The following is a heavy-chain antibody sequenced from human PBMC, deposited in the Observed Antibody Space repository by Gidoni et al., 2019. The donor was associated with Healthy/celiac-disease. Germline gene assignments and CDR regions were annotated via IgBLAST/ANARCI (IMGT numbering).Heavy chain of an antibody. CDR2: ISGSGGST. Sequence: EVQLLESGGGLVQPGGSLRPSCAAAGFTFSSYAMSWVRQAQGKGVEWVSAISGSGGSTYYAASVKGRFTISRDNSKNTLYLQMNSLRAEDTAVYYCARMYGSGRYLVAAIDYWGQGTLVTVSS. V-gene: IGHV3-23*01. CDR3: ARMYGSGRYLVAAIDY. CDR1: GFTFSSYA. D-gene: IGHD3-10*01. J-gene: IGHJ4*02.